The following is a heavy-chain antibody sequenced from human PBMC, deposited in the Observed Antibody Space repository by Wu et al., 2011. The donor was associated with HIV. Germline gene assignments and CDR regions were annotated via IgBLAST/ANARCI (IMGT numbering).Heavy chain of an antibody. Sequence: GVXNPGVNRISYAQKFQGRLTITRDTSTSTVYMELSSLRYEDTAVYYCAARIGNMEAFNIWGQGTMVTVSS. CDR3: AARIGNMEAFNI. J-gene: IGHJ3*02. V-gene: IGHV1-46*03. CDR2: XNPGVNRI. D-gene: IGHD1/OR15-1a*01.